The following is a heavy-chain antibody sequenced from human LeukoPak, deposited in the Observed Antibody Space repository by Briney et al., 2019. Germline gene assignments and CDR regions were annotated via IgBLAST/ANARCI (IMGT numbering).Heavy chain of an antibody. CDR2: IYHSGST. Sequence: SETPSLTCAVSGGSISSGGYSWSWIRQPPGKGLEWIGYIYHSGSTYYNPSLKSRVTISVDRSKNQFSLKLSSVTAADTAVYYCARVLCSSTSCYPYFDYWGQGTLVTVSS. V-gene: IGHV4-30-2*01. CDR3: ARVLCSSTSCYPYFDY. D-gene: IGHD2-2*01. CDR1: GGSISSGGYS. J-gene: IGHJ4*02.